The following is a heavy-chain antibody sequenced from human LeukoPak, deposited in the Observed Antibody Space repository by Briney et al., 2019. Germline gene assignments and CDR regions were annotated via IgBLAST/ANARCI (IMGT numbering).Heavy chain of an antibody. D-gene: IGHD2-8*01. CDR3: AKDSSSYNGIFDALDV. J-gene: IGHJ3*01. Sequence: GGSLRLSCAASGFTFSDYAMTWVRQAPGKGLEWVSSTAPVHYADSVKGRFTISRDDSKNTLFLQMNSLRAEDTAIYYCAKDSSSYNGIFDALDVWGQGTMVTVSS. CDR2: TAPV. V-gene: IGHV3-23*01. CDR1: GFTFSDYA.